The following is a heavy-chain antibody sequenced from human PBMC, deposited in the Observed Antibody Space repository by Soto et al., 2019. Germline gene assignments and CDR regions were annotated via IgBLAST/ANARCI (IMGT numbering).Heavy chain of an antibody. D-gene: IGHD2-8*01. V-gene: IGHV4-59*01. Sequence: SETLSLTCTASGTSISSYYWSWIRQPPGKGLEWIANIHYSGTTNYNPSLASRVTLSVDTSKNQFSLKMTSVTAADRAMYFCARYNPYAIDYWGRGTLVTVSS. CDR3: ARYNPYAIDY. J-gene: IGHJ4*02. CDR1: GTSISSYY. CDR2: IHYSGTT.